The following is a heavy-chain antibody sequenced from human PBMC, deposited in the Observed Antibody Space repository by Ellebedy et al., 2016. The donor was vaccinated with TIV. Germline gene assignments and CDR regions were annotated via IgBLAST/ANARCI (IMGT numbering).Heavy chain of an antibody. CDR1: GYTFTSYA. V-gene: IGHV1-3*01. J-gene: IGHJ4*02. D-gene: IGHD2/OR15-2a*01. CDR3: ARDREYGTFDY. CDR2: INAGNGNT. Sequence: AASVKVSCKASGYTFTSYAMHWVRQAPGQRLEWMGWINAGNGNTKYSQKFQGRVTITRDTSASTAYMGLSSLRSEETAVYYWARDREYGTFDYWGQGTLVTVSS.